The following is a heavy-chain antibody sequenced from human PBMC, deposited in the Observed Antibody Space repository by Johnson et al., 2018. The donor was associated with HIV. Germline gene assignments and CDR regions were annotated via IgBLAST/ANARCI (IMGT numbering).Heavy chain of an antibody. V-gene: IGHV3-66*01. J-gene: IGHJ3*02. CDR1: GFTVSSNY. CDR3: ARDQSSSWPGDAFDI. CDR2: IYSGGST. D-gene: IGHD6-13*01. Sequence: VQLVESGGGVVQPGGSLRLSCAASGFTVSSNYMSWVRQAPGKGLEWVSVIYSGGSTYYADSVKGRFTISRDNSKNTLYLQMHSLTAEDTALYYCARDQSSSWPGDAFDIWGQGTLVTVSS.